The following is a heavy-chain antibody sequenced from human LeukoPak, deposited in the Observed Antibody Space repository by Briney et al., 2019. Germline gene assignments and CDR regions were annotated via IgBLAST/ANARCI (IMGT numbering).Heavy chain of an antibody. J-gene: IGHJ4*02. D-gene: IGHD3-10*01. V-gene: IGHV1-46*01. CDR3: ARTWFGELLLDY. Sequence: ASVKVSCKASGYTFTSYYMHWVRQAPGQGLEWMGIINPSGGSTSYAQKLQGRVTMTRDTSTSTVYMELSSLRSEDTAVYYCARTWFGELLLDYWGQGTLVTVSS. CDR1: GYTFTSYY. CDR2: INPSGGST.